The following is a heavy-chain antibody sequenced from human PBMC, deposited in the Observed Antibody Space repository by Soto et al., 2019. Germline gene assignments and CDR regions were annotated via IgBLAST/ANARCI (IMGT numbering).Heavy chain of an antibody. Sequence: QLQLQESGSGLVKPSQTLSLTCAVSGGSISSGGYSWSWIRQPPGKGLEWIGYIYHSGSTYYNPCLKSRVTISVDRPKNQFSLKLSSVTAADTAVYSCAAGGGLPRYYWGQGTLVTVSS. CDR3: AAGGGLPRYY. V-gene: IGHV4-30-2*01. J-gene: IGHJ4*02. CDR1: GGSISSGGYS. CDR2: IYHSGST. D-gene: IGHD5-12*01.